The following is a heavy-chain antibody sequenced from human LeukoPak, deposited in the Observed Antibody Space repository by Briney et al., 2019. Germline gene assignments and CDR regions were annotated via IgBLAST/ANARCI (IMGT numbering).Heavy chain of an antibody. V-gene: IGHV3-23*01. J-gene: IGHJ4*02. Sequence: GGSLRLSCAASGFTFSTHVMTWVRQAPGKGLEWVSAISGSGGSAYYADSVKGRFTISRDNSGNTLYLQMNSLRADDTAIYYCAKDVTGQQWLVDYWGQGTLVTVSS. CDR2: ISGSGGSA. D-gene: IGHD6-19*01. CDR1: GFTFSTHV. CDR3: AKDVTGQQWLVDY.